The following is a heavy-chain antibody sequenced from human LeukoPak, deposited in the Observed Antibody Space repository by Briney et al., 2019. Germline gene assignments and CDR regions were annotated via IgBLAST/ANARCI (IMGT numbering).Heavy chain of an antibody. CDR1: GGSISSYY. V-gene: IGHV4-4*07. Sequence: PSETLSLTCTVSGGSISSYYWSWIRQPAGKGLEWIGRIYSSGSTNYSPSLKSRVTISVDTSKNQFSLKLSSVTAADTAVYYCARQLLRYFDWLSRWFDPWGQGTLVTVSS. D-gene: IGHD3-9*01. J-gene: IGHJ5*02. CDR3: ARQLLRYFDWLSRWFDP. CDR2: IYSSGST.